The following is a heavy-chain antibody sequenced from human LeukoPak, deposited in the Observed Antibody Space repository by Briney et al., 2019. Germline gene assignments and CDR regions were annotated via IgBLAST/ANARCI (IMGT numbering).Heavy chain of an antibody. J-gene: IGHJ4*02. CDR3: AMSGSFDY. D-gene: IGHD1-26*01. V-gene: IGHV4-38-2*01. CDR2: IYHSGST. CDR1: GYSVSSGYY. Sequence: SETLSLTCAVSGYSVSSGYYWGWIRQPPGKGLEWIGSIYHSGSTYYNPSLKSRVTISVDTSKNQFSLKLSSVTAADTAVYYCAMSGSFDYWGQGTLVTVSS.